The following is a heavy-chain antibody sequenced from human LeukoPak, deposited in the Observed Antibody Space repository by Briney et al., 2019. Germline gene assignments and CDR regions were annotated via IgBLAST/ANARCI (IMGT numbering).Heavy chain of an antibody. V-gene: IGHV3-23*01. CDR1: GFSFSSSA. J-gene: IGHJ4*02. D-gene: IGHD6-6*01. CDR2: ISGRGGST. Sequence: PAGGSLRLSCAASGFSFSSSAMTWVRQAPGKGLEWVSAISGRGGSTYYADSVKGRFTTSRDNSRSTLFLQMNSLRAEDTAIYFCVKDRSSSSLFIEYWGQGTLVAVAS. CDR3: VKDRSSSSLFIEY.